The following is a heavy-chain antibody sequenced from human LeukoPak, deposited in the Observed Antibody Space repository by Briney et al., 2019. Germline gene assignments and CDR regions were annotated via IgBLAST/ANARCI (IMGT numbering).Heavy chain of an antibody. Sequence: GASVKVSCKASGYTFTSYGISWVRQAPGQGLEWMGWISAYNGNTNYAQKLQGRVTMTTGTSTSTAYMELRSLRSDDTAVYYCARDYRQWLVRGDAFDIWGQGTMVTVSS. CDR2: ISAYNGNT. J-gene: IGHJ3*02. CDR1: GYTFTSYG. V-gene: IGHV1-18*01. D-gene: IGHD6-19*01. CDR3: ARDYRQWLVRGDAFDI.